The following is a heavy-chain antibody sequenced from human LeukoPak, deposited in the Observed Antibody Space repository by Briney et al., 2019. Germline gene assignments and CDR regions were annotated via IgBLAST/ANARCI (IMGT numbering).Heavy chain of an antibody. J-gene: IGHJ4*02. CDR2: IYYTGNT. D-gene: IGHD3-22*01. V-gene: IGHV4-59*08. CDR1: GGSISFYY. CDR3: ARHGSGHPPGGYYDSSGYYPPDY. Sequence: PSETLSLTCTVSGGSISFYYWNWIRQPPGRGLEWIGYIYYTGNTNYSPSLKSRVTISLDTSKNQFSLKLSSVTAADTAVYYCARHGSGHPPGGYYDSSGYYPPDYWGQGTLVTVSS.